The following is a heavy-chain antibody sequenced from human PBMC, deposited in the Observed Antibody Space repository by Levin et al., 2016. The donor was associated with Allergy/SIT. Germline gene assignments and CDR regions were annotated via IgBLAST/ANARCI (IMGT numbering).Heavy chain of an antibody. CDR3: ARGVDTAGAFDP. V-gene: IGHV5-51*01. Sequence: VRQMPGKGLEWMGIIYPGDSDTRYSPSFQGQVTISADKSISTAYLQWSSLKASDTAMYYCARGVDTAGAFDPWGQGTLVTVSS. D-gene: IGHD5-18*01. J-gene: IGHJ5*02. CDR2: IYPGDSDT.